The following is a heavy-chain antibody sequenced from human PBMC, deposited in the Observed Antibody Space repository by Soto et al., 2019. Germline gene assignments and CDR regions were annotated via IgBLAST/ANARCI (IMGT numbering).Heavy chain of an antibody. CDR1: GFSMSDHF. V-gene: IGHV3-11*01. CDR2: ISDSDRGSAT. J-gene: IGHJ4*02. Sequence: QVQLVESGGDLVKPGGSPRLSCAASGFSMSDHFMSWIRQAPGKGLEWVSYISDSDRGSATQYGDSVKGRFTISRDNAKNSLYLQMNSLRVEDTAVYYCARESWANPDYWGQGTLVTVSS. D-gene: IGHD3-10*01. CDR3: ARESWANPDY.